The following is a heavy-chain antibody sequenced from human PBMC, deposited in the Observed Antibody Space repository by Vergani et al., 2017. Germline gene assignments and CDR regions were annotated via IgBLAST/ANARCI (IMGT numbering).Heavy chain of an antibody. CDR3: ARGDYGILTGYRY. CDR1: GYTFSNYY. D-gene: IGHD3-9*01. J-gene: IGHJ4*02. CDR2: INPSGGHT. V-gene: IGHV1-46*03. Sequence: QVQVVQSGAEVKKSGASVKVSCKTSGYTFSNYYMHWVRQAPGQGLEWMGIINPSGGHTNYAQKFQGRVTMTRDTSTSTVYMELSSVRSEDTAIYYCARGDYGILTGYRYWGQGTLVTVS.